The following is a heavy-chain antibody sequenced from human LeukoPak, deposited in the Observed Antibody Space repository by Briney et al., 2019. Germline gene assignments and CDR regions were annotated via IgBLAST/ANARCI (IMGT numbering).Heavy chain of an antibody. Sequence: ASVKVSCKASGYTFTSYGISWVRQAPGQGLEWMGWISANNGYTNYAQKLQGRVTLTTDTSTTTAYMELTSLTSDDTAVYYCARDEHYYGSGTYYRRASTFDIWGQGTMVTVSS. V-gene: IGHV1-18*04. CDR1: GYTFTSYG. D-gene: IGHD3-10*01. CDR3: ARDEHYYGSGTYYRRASTFDI. J-gene: IGHJ3*02. CDR2: ISANNGYT.